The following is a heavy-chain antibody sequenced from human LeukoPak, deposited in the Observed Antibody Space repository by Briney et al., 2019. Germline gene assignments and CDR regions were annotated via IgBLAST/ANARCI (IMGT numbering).Heavy chain of an antibody. J-gene: IGHJ4*02. V-gene: IGHV1-18*01. Sequence: ASVKVSCKASGYIFFSFGISWVRQAPGQGLEWMGWISGDTGNTNYAQKLQGRVTMTTDTSTSTAYMELRSLRSDDTAVYCCARDDSSLSDYWGQGTLVTVSS. CDR3: ARDDSSLSDY. D-gene: IGHD6-13*01. CDR1: GYIFFSFG. CDR2: ISGDTGNT.